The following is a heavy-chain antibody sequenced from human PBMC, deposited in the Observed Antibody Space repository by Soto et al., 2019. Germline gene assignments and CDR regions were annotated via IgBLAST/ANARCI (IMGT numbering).Heavy chain of an antibody. J-gene: IGHJ5*02. CDR3: ARGPGITMIVVASRSWFDP. D-gene: IGHD3-22*01. Sequence: QVQLQESGPGLVKPSQTLSLTCTVSGGSISSGDYYWSWIRQPPGKGLEWIGYIYYSGSTYYNPSLKSRVTISVDTSKNQFSLKLSSVTAADTAVYYCARGPGITMIVVASRSWFDPWGQGTLVTVSS. V-gene: IGHV4-30-4*01. CDR2: IYYSGST. CDR1: GGSISSGDYY.